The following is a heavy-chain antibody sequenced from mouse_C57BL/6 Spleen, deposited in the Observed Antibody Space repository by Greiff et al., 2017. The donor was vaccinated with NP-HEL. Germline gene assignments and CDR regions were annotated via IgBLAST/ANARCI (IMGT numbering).Heavy chain of an antibody. CDR3: ARHSPDYYGSSYGYFDV. Sequence: EVKLVESGGDLVKPGGSLKLSCAASGFTFSSYGMSWVRQTPDKRLEWVATISSGGSYTYYLDSVKGRFTISRDNAKNTLYLQMSSLKSEDTARYYCARHSPDYYGSSYGYFDVWGTGTTVTVSS. V-gene: IGHV5-6*01. D-gene: IGHD1-1*01. CDR2: ISSGGSYT. CDR1: GFTFSSYG. J-gene: IGHJ1*03.